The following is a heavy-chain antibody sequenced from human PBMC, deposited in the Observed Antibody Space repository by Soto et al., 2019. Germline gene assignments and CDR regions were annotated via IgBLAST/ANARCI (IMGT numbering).Heavy chain of an antibody. CDR3: ASVEDYYYYYMDV. CDR1: GFTFSSYS. CDR2: ISSSSSTI. J-gene: IGHJ6*03. Sequence: ESVGGLVQPGGSLRLSCAASGFTFSSYSMNWVRQAPGKGLEWVSYISSSSSTIYYADSVKGRFTISRDNAKNSLYLQMNSLRAEDTAVYYCASVEDYYYYYMDVWGKGTTVTVSS. V-gene: IGHV3-48*01.